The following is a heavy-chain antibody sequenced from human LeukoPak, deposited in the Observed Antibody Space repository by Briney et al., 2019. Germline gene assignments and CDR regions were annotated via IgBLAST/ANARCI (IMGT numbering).Heavy chain of an antibody. D-gene: IGHD3-3*01. CDR2: IKQDGSEK. Sequence: GGSLRLSCAASGFTFSSYWMSWVRQAPGKGLEWVANIKQDGSEKYYVDSVKGRFTISRDNAKNSLYLQMNSLRAEDTAVCYCARDRGAVHYDFWSGYYSPYYFDYWGQGTLVTVSS. CDR3: ARDRGAVHYDFWSGYYSPYYFDY. CDR1: GFTFSSYW. V-gene: IGHV3-7*01. J-gene: IGHJ4*02.